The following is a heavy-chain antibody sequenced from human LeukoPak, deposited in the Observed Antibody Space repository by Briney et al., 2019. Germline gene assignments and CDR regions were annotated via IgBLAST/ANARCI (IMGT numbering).Heavy chain of an antibody. D-gene: IGHD4-17*01. CDR1: GGSISSSYW. Sequence: SETLSLTCAVSGGSISSSYWWSWVRQPPGKGLEWIGEINHSGSTNYNPSLKSRVTISVDTSKNQFSLKLSSVTAADTAVHYCARGRQKYGYWGQGTLVTVSS. CDR2: INHSGST. J-gene: IGHJ4*02. V-gene: IGHV4-4*02. CDR3: ARGRQKYGY.